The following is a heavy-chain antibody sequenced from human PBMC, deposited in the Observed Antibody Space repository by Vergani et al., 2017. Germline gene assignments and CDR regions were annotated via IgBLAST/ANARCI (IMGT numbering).Heavy chain of an antibody. D-gene: IGHD5-24*01. CDR3: ARGGWQQLMDYYYGMDV. CDR1: GFTFSSYE. J-gene: IGHJ6*02. CDR2: ISSSGSTI. V-gene: IGHV3-48*03. Sequence: EVQLVESGGGLVQPGGSLRLSCAASGFTFSSYEMNWVRQAPGKGLEWVSYISSSGSTIYYADSLKGRFTISRDNAKNSLYLQMNSLRAEDTAVYYCARGGWQQLMDYYYGMDVWGQGTTVTVSS.